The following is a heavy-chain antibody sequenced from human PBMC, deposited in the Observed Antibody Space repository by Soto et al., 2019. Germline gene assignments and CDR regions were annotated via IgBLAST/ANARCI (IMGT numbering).Heavy chain of an antibody. V-gene: IGHV4-39*01. D-gene: IGHD5-18*01. CDR3: ASAGYSYPVEFDY. CDR2: IYYSGST. CDR1: GGSISSSSYY. J-gene: IGHJ4*02. Sequence: WETLSLTCTVSGGSISSSSYYWGWIRQPPGKGLEWIGSIYYSGSTYYNPSLKSRVTISVDTSKNQFSLKLSSVTAADTAVYYCASAGYSYPVEFDYWGQGTLVTVSS.